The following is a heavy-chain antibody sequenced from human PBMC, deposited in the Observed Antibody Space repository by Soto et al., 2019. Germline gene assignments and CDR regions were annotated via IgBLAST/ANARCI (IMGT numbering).Heavy chain of an antibody. Sequence: EVQLLESGGGLVQPGGSLRLSCAASGFTFSSYAMSWVRQAPGKGLEWVSAISGSGGSTYYADSVKGRFTISRDNSKNTLYLQMNSLRAEDTAVYYCAKGSRYYYDSSGYCLLDYWGQGTLVTVYS. CDR2: ISGSGGST. D-gene: IGHD3-22*01. CDR1: GFTFSSYA. CDR3: AKGSRYYYDSSGYCLLDY. V-gene: IGHV3-23*01. J-gene: IGHJ4*02.